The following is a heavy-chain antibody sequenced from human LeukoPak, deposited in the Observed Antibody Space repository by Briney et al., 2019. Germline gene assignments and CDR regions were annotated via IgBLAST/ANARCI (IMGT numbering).Heavy chain of an antibody. D-gene: IGHD2/OR15-2a*01. CDR1: GFIFSDYY. CDR2: ISDGGRPL. J-gene: IGHJ4*02. CDR3: AKEAPFEGSVDY. Sequence: GGSLRLSCAASGFIFSDYYMSWIRQAPGKGLEWVSFISDGGRPLHYADSVKGRFTISRDNSKNTLYLQMNSLRAEDTAVYYCAKEAPFEGSVDYWGQGTLVTVSS. V-gene: IGHV3-11*01.